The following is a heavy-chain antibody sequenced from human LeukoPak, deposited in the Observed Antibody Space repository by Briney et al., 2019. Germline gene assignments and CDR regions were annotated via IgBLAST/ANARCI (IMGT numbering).Heavy chain of an antibody. D-gene: IGHD4-17*01. CDR2: IYYSGST. CDR3: ARTWTTTVFDY. Sequence: PSETLSLTCTVSGGSISSSSYYWGWIRQPPGKGLEWIGSIYYSGSTYYNPSLKSRVTISVDTSKNQFSLKLSSVTAADTAVYYCARTWTTTVFDYWGQGTLVTVSS. V-gene: IGHV4-39*07. CDR1: GGSISSSSYY. J-gene: IGHJ4*02.